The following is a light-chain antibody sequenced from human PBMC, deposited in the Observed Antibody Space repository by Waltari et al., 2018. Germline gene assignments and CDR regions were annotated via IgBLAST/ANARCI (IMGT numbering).Light chain of an antibody. CDR1: QSIRTY. J-gene: IGKJ1*01. V-gene: IGKV1-39*01. Sequence: DIQMTQCPSALAASVGDRVPITCRASQSIRTYLQWYQKHPGNAPNLLIYAASSLRSGVPSRFSVSGSGTDFTLTISNLQPEDFATYYCQQSYSLPWTFGHGTKVEIK. CDR2: AAS. CDR3: QQSYSLPWT.